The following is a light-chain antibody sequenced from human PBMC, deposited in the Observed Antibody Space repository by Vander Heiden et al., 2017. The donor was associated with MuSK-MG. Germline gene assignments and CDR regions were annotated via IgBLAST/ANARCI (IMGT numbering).Light chain of an antibody. CDR3: QVWDTSRDHPV. Sequence: SYVLTQPPSVSVAPGTTARITCGGSTLGTTSVHGDHQMPGQAPGLVVSGDSARPSGIPERVSGSNSGNTATLTISRVEAGEEADFYCQVWDTSRDHPVFGGGTKLTVL. CDR1: TLGTTS. V-gene: IGLV3-21*03. CDR2: GDS. J-gene: IGLJ3*02.